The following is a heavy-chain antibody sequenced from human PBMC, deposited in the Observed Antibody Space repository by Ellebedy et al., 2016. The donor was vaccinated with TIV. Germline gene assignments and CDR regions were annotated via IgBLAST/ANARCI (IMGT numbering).Heavy chain of an antibody. CDR3: ARRGSYGDYAVEINSWFDS. J-gene: IGHJ5*01. Sequence: GESLKISCEASGFNFRSYWMSWVRQAPGKGLEWVANIYQDGSEIYYVDSVKGRFTISRDNAKNSLYLQMNSLRVEDTAVYYCARRGSYGDYAVEINSWFDSWGQGTLVAVSS. CDR1: GFNFRSYW. V-gene: IGHV3-7*01. CDR2: IYQDGSEI. D-gene: IGHD4-17*01.